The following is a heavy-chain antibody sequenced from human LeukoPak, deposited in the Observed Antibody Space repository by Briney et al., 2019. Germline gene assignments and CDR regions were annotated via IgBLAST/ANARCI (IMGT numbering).Heavy chain of an antibody. J-gene: IGHJ6*03. CDR2: ISAYNGNT. Sequence: ASVKVSCKASGYTFTSYGISWVRQAPGQGLEWMGWISAYNGNTNYAQKLQGRVTMTTDTSTSTAYMELRSLRSDDTAVYYCATTGLLLWFGELSSSMDVWGKGTTVTVSS. CDR1: GYTFTSYG. CDR3: ATTGLLLWFGELSSSMDV. D-gene: IGHD3-10*01. V-gene: IGHV1-18*01.